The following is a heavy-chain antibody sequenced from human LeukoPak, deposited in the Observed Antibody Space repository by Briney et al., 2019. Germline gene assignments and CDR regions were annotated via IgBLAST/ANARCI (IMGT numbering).Heavy chain of an antibody. CDR3: ATNPRRHIVVVTATDYYFDY. J-gene: IGHJ4*02. V-gene: IGHV3-21*04. D-gene: IGHD2-21*02. CDR2: ISTSSSYI. CDR1: GFTFSSYT. Sequence: GGSLRLSCAASGFTFSSYTMNWVRQAPGKGLEWVSSISTSSSYIYYADSVKGRFTISRDNAKNSLYLQMNSLRAEDTAVYYCATNPRRHIVVVTATDYYFDYWGQGTLVTVSS.